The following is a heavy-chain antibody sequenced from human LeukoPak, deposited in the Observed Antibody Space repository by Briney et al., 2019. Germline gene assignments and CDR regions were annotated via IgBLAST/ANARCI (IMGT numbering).Heavy chain of an antibody. V-gene: IGHV3-23*01. J-gene: IGHJ4*02. CDR2: ISGSGGST. Sequence: GGSLRLSCAASGFTFTNYGMSWVRQAPGKGLEWVSGISGSGGSTYYADSVKGRFTISRDNSKNALYLQMNSLRAEDTAVYYCARWGSGSYDGWGQGTLVTVSS. CDR1: GFTFTNYG. D-gene: IGHD3-10*01. CDR3: ARWGSGSYDG.